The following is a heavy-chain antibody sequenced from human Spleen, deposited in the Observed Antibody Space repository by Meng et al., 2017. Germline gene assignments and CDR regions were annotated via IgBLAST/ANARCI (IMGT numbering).Heavy chain of an antibody. V-gene: IGHV3-30*04. Sequence: GESLKISCAASGFSFSDYVIHWVRQTPGKGLEWVALISKDGSNKHFADSVKGRFTISRDNSKNTLYLQMNSLRAEDTAVYYCARDRAMIVVGLIDYWGQGTLVTVSS. J-gene: IGHJ4*02. CDR1: GFSFSDYV. CDR2: ISKDGSNK. D-gene: IGHD3-22*01. CDR3: ARDRAMIVVGLIDY.